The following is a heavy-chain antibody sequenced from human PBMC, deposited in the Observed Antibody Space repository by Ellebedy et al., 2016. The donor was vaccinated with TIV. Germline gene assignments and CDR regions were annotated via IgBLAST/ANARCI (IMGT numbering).Heavy chain of an antibody. V-gene: IGHV3-33*01. Sequence: GESLKISCAASGFIFSNYAMHWVRQAPGKGLEWVAVIWYDGSNKYYADSVKGRFTISRDSAKNSLYLQMNSLRAEDTAVYYCARATSGFDYWGQGALATVSS. D-gene: IGHD5-24*01. CDR2: IWYDGSNK. CDR3: ARATSGFDY. CDR1: GFIFSNYA. J-gene: IGHJ4*02.